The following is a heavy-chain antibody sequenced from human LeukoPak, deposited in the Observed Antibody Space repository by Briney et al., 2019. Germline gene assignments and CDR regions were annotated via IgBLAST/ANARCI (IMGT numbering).Heavy chain of an antibody. D-gene: IGHD4-17*01. V-gene: IGHV3-74*01. CDR1: GFTFSSYW. CDR2: INSDGSST. Sequence: PGGSPRLSCAASGFTFSSYWMHWVRQAPGKGLVWVSRINSDGSSTSYADSVKGRFTISRDNAKNTLYLQMNSLRAEDTAVYYCARAFSTSVTYYFDYWGQGTLVTVSS. J-gene: IGHJ4*02. CDR3: ARAFSTSVTYYFDY.